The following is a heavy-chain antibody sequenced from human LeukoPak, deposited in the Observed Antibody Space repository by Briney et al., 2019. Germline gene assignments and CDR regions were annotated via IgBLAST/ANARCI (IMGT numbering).Heavy chain of an antibody. Sequence: PSETLPLTCAVYGGSFSGYYWSWIRQPPGKGLEWIGYIYYSGSTNYNPSLKSRVTISVDTSKNQFSLKLSSVTAADTAVYYCARGFSGSYSSIDYWGQGTLVTVSS. CDR1: GGSFSGYY. J-gene: IGHJ4*02. V-gene: IGHV4-59*01. CDR2: IYYSGST. D-gene: IGHD1-26*01. CDR3: ARGFSGSYSSIDY.